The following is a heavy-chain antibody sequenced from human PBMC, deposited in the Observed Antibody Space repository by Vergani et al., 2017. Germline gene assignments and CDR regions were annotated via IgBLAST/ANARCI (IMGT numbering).Heavy chain of an antibody. CDR1: GYTFTSYY. Sequence: QVQLVQSGAEVKKPGASVKVSCKASGYTFTSYYMHWVRQAPGQGLEWMGIINPSGGSTSYAQKFQGRVTMTRDTSTSTGYMELSSLRSEDTAVYYCATIAVAGTLDYWGQGTLVTVSS. CDR3: ATIAVAGTLDY. J-gene: IGHJ4*02. V-gene: IGHV1-46*01. CDR2: INPSGGST. D-gene: IGHD6-19*01.